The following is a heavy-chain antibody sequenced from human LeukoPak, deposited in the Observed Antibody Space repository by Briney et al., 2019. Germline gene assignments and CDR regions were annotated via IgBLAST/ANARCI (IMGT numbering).Heavy chain of an antibody. D-gene: IGHD3-10*01. CDR2: INPSGDST. J-gene: IGHJ4*02. V-gene: IGHV1-46*01. CDR1: GHTFTSYY. CDR3: ATRAAHQFDSGSSYLDY. Sequence: GASVKVSCKASGHTFTSYYVHWVRQAPAQRLEWMGVINPSGDSTSYAQTYQGRDTLARDMSTSTVNIELANLRSEETDVYHFATRAAHQFDSGSSYLDYWGQGTLVTVSS.